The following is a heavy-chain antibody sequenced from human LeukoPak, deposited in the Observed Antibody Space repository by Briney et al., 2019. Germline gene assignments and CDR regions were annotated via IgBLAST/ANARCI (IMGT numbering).Heavy chain of an antibody. CDR3: AREGREIAGAGSDY. Sequence: GSSVKASCKASGGTFSSYAISWVRQAPGQGLEWMGGIIPIFGTSNYAQKFQGRVTITTDESTSTAYMELSSLRSEDTAVYYCAREGREIAGAGSDYWGQGTLVTVSS. J-gene: IGHJ4*02. D-gene: IGHD6-19*01. CDR1: GGTFSSYA. V-gene: IGHV1-69*05. CDR2: IIPIFGTS.